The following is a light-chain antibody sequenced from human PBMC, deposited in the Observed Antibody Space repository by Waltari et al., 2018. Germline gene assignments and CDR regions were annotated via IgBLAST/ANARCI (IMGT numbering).Light chain of an antibody. CDR3: AAWDDSLNGPGV. CDR1: SSNIGSNT. CDR2: SNN. J-gene: IGLJ2*01. V-gene: IGLV1-44*01. Sequence: QSVLTQPPSASGTPGQRVTISCSGSSSNIGSNTVNWYQQLPGTAPKLLIYSNNQRPSGVPDQFSGSKSGTSASLAISGLQSEDEADYYCAAWDDSLNGPGVFGGGTKLTVL.